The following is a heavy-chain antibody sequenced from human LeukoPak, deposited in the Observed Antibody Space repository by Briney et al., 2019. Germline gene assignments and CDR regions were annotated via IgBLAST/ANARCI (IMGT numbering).Heavy chain of an antibody. Sequence: AGGSLRLSCDASGFTFSTYWMTWVRQPPGKGLEWLATIKQDGSEKYYLDSVKGRFIISRDNAKTSLHLQMNSLRAEDTSVYYCVNPSYFSTGSLTGGQGTLVTVST. CDR1: GFTFSTYW. CDR2: IKQDGSEK. V-gene: IGHV3-7*01. D-gene: IGHD3-10*01. J-gene: IGHJ4*02. CDR3: VNPSYFSTGSLT.